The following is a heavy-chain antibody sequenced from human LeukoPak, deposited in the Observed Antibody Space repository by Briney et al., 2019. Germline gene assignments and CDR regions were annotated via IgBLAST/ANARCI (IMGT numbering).Heavy chain of an antibody. V-gene: IGHV3-7*01. D-gene: IGHD3-3*01. J-gene: IGHJ3*02. CDR1: GLTFSSYW. Sequence: PGGSLRLSCAASGLTFSSYWMSWVRQAPGKGPEWVANIKQDGGEKYYVGSVKGRFTISRDNAKNSLYLQMNSPRAEDTAVYYCARDAFSRISVFGVVSDAFDIWGQGTMVTVSS. CDR3: ARDAFSRISVFGVVSDAFDI. CDR2: IKQDGGEK.